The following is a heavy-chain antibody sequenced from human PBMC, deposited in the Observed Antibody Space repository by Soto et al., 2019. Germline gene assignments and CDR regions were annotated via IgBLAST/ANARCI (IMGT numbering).Heavy chain of an antibody. J-gene: IGHJ4*02. V-gene: IGHV1-69*01. CDR2: IIPIFGTA. CDR3: ARGGSGYVWFNEF. CDR1: GGIFSSYA. D-gene: IGHD3-22*01. Sequence: QEQLVQSGAEVKKPGSSVKVSCKASGGIFSSYAISWVRQAPGQGLEWMGGIIPIFGTANYAQKFQGRVTITEDESTNTADMDLSSLKSEDTASYYCARGGSGYVWFNEFWGQGTLVTVSS.